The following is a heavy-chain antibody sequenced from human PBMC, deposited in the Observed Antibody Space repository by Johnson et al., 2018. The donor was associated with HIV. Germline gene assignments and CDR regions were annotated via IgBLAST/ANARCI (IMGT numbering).Heavy chain of an antibody. D-gene: IGHD3-22*01. Sequence: QVQLVESGGGVVQPGRSLRLSCAASGFTFSSYAMHWVRQAPVKGLEWLAVISYDGSNKYYADSVKGRFTISRDNSKNTVYLQMSSLRAEDTAVYHCAKDQDWGYYDSTAFDIWGQGTMVTVSS. CDR1: GFTFSSYA. CDR2: ISYDGSNK. CDR3: AKDQDWGYYDSTAFDI. J-gene: IGHJ3*02. V-gene: IGHV3-30*04.